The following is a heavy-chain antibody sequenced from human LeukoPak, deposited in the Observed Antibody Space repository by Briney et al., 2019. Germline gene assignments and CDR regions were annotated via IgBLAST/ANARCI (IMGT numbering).Heavy chain of an antibody. J-gene: IGHJ4*02. CDR1: GYTFTSYA. Sequence: APVKVSCKASGYTFTSYAMHWVRQAPGQRLEWMGWINAGNGNTKYSQKFQGRVTITRDTSASTAYMELSSLRSEDTAVYYCARDIRPYGSGSYPDYWGQGTLVTVSS. CDR3: ARDIRPYGSGSYPDY. CDR2: INAGNGNT. D-gene: IGHD3-10*01. V-gene: IGHV1-3*01.